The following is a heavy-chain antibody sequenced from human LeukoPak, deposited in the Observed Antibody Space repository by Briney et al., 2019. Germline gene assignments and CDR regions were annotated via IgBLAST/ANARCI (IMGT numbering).Heavy chain of an antibody. V-gene: IGHV4-39*01. CDR2: FYYIWGT. D-gene: IGHD3-3*01. CDR3: ARMSFAFDPSFFDY. CDR1: GVSISDNNFY. Sequence: SETLSFTCSVSGVSISDNNFYWAWIRQPPGKGLEWIGIFYYIWGTYYNPSLQSRVTISGDTSKNLFSLHLRSATVADTAIYYCARMSFAFDPSFFDYWGHGALVPVSS. J-gene: IGHJ4*01.